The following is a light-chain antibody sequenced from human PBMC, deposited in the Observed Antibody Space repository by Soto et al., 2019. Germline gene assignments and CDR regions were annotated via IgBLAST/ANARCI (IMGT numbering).Light chain of an antibody. CDR1: RSDVGGYNY. CDR3: SSYTSSSTLV. V-gene: IGLV2-14*01. J-gene: IGLJ1*01. Sequence: QSVLTQPASVSWSPGQSITISCTGTRSDVGGYNYVSWYQQHPGKAPKLMIYDVSNRPSGVSNRFSGSKSGNTASLTISGLQAEDEADYYCSSYTSSSTLVFGTGTKVTVL. CDR2: DVS.